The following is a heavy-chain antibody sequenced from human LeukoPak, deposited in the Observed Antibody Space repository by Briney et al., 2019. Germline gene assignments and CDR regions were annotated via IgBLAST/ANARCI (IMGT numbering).Heavy chain of an antibody. CDR1: GYTFTGYY. CDR3: ARGYCSGGSRYSVENWFDP. Sequence: ASVKVSCKAAGYTFTGYYMFWVRQAPGQGLEWMGRINPNSGGTNYAQKFQGRVTTTRDTSISTAYMELSRLRSDDTAVYYCARGYCSGGSRYSVENWFDPWGQGTLVTVSS. V-gene: IGHV1-2*06. CDR2: INPNSGGT. D-gene: IGHD2-15*01. J-gene: IGHJ5*02.